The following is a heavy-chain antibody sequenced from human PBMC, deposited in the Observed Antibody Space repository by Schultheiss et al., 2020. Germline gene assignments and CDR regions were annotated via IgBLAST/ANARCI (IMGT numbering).Heavy chain of an antibody. Sequence: GGSLRLSCAASGFTFSSYWMHWVRQAPGKGLVWVSSVSGSGANTFYADSVKGRFTISRDNSKNTLYLQMNSLRAEDTAVYYCARDYGGDSGSYYGHYWGQGTLVIVSS. CDR1: GFTFSSYW. D-gene: IGHD1-26*01. CDR3: ARDYGGDSGSYYGHY. V-gene: IGHV3-74*01. J-gene: IGHJ4*02. CDR2: VSGSGANT.